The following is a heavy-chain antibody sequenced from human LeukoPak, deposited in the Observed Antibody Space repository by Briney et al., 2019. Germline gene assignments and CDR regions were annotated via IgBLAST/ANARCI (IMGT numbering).Heavy chain of an antibody. CDR1: GFTFSSYA. V-gene: IGHV3-23*01. CDR2: ISGSGGST. Sequence: GGSLRLSCAASGFTFSSYAMSWVRQAPGKGLEWVSAISGSGGSTYYADSVKGRFTISRDNSKNTLYLQMNSLRAEDTAVYYCARGEPYYYDSSGYLGDVWGQGTTVTVSS. J-gene: IGHJ6*02. D-gene: IGHD3-22*01. CDR3: ARGEPYYYDSSGYLGDV.